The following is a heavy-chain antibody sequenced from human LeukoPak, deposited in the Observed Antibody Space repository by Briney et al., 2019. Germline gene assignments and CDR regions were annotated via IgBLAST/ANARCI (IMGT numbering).Heavy chain of an antibody. Sequence: GGSLRLSCPASGFTFSTYWMHWVRHAPGKGLVWVSRINTDGSSANYADSVKGRFTISRDNAKNTLYLQMNSLRAEDTAVYYCASGSAAYYYYYMDVWGKGTTVTVSS. V-gene: IGHV3-74*01. CDR1: GFTFSTYW. CDR3: ASGSAAYYYYYMDV. J-gene: IGHJ6*03. D-gene: IGHD1-26*01. CDR2: INTDGSSA.